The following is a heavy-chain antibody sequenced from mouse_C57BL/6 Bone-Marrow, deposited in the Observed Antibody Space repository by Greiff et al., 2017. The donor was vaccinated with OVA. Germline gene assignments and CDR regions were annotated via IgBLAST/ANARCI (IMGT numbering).Heavy chain of an antibody. V-gene: IGHV1-82*01. CDR3: ARNYYGSRRDWYFDV. J-gene: IGHJ1*03. CDR2: IYPGDGDT. CDR1: GYAFSSSW. Sequence: VQLQQSGPELVKPGASVKISCKASGYAFSSSWMNWVKQRPGKGLEWIGRIYPGDGDTNYNGKFKGKATLTADKSSSTAYMQLSSLTSEDSAVYFCARNYYGSRRDWYFDVWGTGTTVTVSS. D-gene: IGHD1-1*01.